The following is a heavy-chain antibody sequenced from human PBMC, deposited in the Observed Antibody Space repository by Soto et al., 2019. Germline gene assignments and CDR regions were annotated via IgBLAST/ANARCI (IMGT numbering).Heavy chain of an antibody. CDR3: AIVVGGSNFDY. D-gene: IGHD2-15*01. CDR2: IYYSGST. Sequence: TSETLSLTCTVSGGSIRSVTYYWAWIRQPPGKGLDWVGSIYYSGSTYYNPSLKSRVTISVDTSKNQFSLTLNSVTPADTAVYYCAIVVGGSNFDYWGQGTLVTVSS. CDR1: GGSIRSVTYY. V-gene: IGHV4-39*01. J-gene: IGHJ4*02.